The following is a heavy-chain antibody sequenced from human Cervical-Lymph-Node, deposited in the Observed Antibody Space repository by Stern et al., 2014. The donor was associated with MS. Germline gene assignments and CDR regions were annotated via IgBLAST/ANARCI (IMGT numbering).Heavy chain of an antibody. J-gene: IGHJ4*02. V-gene: IGHV4-30-4*01. D-gene: IGHD5-24*01. CDR2: IHNSGTT. Sequence: QVQLMQSGPGLVKPSQTLSLTCAVTGGSISIAEYYWSWIRQSPGKGLEWIGYIHNSGTTYYNPSLKSRVTISVDTSKNQFSLKLRSVTAADTAVYYCSRDADGYSLVFGYWGRGTLVTVSS. CDR3: SRDADGYSLVFGY. CDR1: GGSISIAEYY.